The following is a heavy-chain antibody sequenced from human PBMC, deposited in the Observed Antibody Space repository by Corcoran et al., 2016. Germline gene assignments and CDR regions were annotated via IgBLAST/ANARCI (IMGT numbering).Heavy chain of an antibody. J-gene: IGHJ3*02. CDR2: IYYSGST. D-gene: IGHD3-22*01. CDR1: GGSISSSSYY. CDR3: ARGTTIVVVIDDAFDI. V-gene: IGHV4-39*07. Sequence: QLQLQESGPGLVKPSETLSLTCTVSGGSISSSSYYWGWIRQPPGKGLEWIGSIYYSGSTYYNPSLKSRVTISVDTSKNQFSLKLSSVTAADTAVYYCARGTTIVVVIDDAFDIWGQGTMVTVSS.